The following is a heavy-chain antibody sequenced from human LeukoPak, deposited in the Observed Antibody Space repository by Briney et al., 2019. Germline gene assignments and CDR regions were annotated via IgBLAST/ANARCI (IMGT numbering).Heavy chain of an antibody. V-gene: IGHV3-48*01. CDR2: ISSSSSTI. CDR3: ARVPVVITMRHYDY. D-gene: IGHD3-22*01. J-gene: IGHJ4*02. CDR1: GFTFSSYW. Sequence: GGSLRLSCAASGFTFSSYWMNWVRQAPGKGLEWVSYISSSSSTIYYADSVKGRFTISRDNAKNSLYLQMNSLRAEDTAVYYCARVPVVITMRHYDYWGQGTLVTVSS.